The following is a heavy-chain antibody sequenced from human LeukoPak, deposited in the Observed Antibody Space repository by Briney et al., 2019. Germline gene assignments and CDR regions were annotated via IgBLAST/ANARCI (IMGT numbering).Heavy chain of an antibody. Sequence: AGGSLRLSCAASGFIFNNYWMTWVRQAPGRGLEWVANTNEDGSAKYYVGSVKGRFTISRDNAKNSLYLQMNSLRAEDTAIYYCAIGQNGACDIWGQGTMVTVSS. CDR3: AIGQNGACDI. V-gene: IGHV3-7*03. J-gene: IGHJ3*02. D-gene: IGHD1-1*01. CDR2: TNEDGSAK. CDR1: GFIFNNYW.